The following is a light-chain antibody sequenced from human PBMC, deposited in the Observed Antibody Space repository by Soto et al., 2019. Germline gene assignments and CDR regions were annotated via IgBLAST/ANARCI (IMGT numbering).Light chain of an antibody. CDR2: DVT. J-gene: IGLJ2*01. CDR3: CAYAGNYTF. Sequence: QSVLTQPRSVSGSPGQSVTISCTGTSNDVGGYDYVSWYQQYPGKATTYILYDVTQRPSGVPDRFSGSKSVNTASLTISGLQADDEADYYCCAYAGNYTFFGGGTKLTVL. CDR1: SNDVGGYDY. V-gene: IGLV2-11*01.